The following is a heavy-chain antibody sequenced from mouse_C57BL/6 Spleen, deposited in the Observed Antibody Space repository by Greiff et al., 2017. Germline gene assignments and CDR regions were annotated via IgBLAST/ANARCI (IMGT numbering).Heavy chain of an antibody. Sequence: QVQLQQPGAELVMPGASVKLSCKASGYTFTSYWMHWVKQRPGQGLEWIGEIDPSDSYTNYNQKFKGKSTLTVDKSSSTAYMQLSSLTSEDSAVYYCARSERLGGFAYWGQGTLVTVSA. CDR2: IDPSDSYT. D-gene: IGHD2-2*01. J-gene: IGHJ3*01. CDR3: ARSERLGGFAY. CDR1: GYTFTSYW. V-gene: IGHV1-69*01.